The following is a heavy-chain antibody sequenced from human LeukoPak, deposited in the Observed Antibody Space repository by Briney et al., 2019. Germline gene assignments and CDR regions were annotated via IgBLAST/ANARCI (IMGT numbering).Heavy chain of an antibody. CDR2: IYYSGST. Sequence: SETLSLTCTVSGCSISSYYWSWIRQPPGKGLEWIGYIYYSGSTTYNPSLKSRVTISVDTSKNQFSLKLSSVTAADTAVYYCARDSSGYSYGRYYYYGMDVWGQGTTVTVSS. V-gene: IGHV4-59*01. D-gene: IGHD5-18*01. CDR1: GCSISSYY. CDR3: ARDSSGYSYGRYYYYGMDV. J-gene: IGHJ6*02.